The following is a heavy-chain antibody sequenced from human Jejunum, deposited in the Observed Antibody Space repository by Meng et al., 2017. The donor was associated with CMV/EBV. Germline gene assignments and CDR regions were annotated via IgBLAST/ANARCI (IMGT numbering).Heavy chain of an antibody. CDR3: TRTRAFILGRLGEDVFDY. Sequence: WMSWVRQPPGKALEWVANIKYDGSELYYVDSVRGRFTISRDNAKNSLHLQMNSLKTEDTAVYYCTRTRAFILGRLGEDVFDYWGQGTLVTVSS. CDR1: W. J-gene: IGHJ4*02. CDR2: IKYDGSEL. D-gene: IGHD3-10*01. V-gene: IGHV3-7*03.